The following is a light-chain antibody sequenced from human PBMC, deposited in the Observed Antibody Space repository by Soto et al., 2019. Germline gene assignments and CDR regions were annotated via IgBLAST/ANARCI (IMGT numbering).Light chain of an antibody. J-gene: IGLJ1*01. CDR1: SSDFGSYNR. V-gene: IGLV2-18*02. CDR3: SSFRSGTTL. Sequence: QSALTQPPSVSGSPGQSVTISCTGTSSDFGSYNRVSWYQRPPGTGPKLMIYEVSNRPSGVPDRFSGSKSGNTASLTISGLQAEDEADYYCSSFRSGTTLFGTGTKVTVL. CDR2: EVS.